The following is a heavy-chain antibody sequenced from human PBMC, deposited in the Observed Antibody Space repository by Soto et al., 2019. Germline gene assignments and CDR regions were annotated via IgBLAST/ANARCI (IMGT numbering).Heavy chain of an antibody. Sequence: GGSLRLSCAASGFTSSDYEMNWVRQAPGRGLEWISYMSGPGATVYYADSVKGRFTISRDNAWNSLYLQMDSLRVEDTAIYYCARDRAGVPFDHWGQGTLVTVSS. CDR1: GFTSSDYE. D-gene: IGHD3-10*01. CDR2: MSGPGATV. CDR3: ARDRAGVPFDH. J-gene: IGHJ4*02. V-gene: IGHV3-48*03.